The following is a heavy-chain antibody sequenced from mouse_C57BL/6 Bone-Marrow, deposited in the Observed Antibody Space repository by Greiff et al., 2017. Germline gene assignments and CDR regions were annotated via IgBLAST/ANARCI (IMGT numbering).Heavy chain of an antibody. Sequence: VQLQQSGPVLARPGASVKMSCKTSGYTFTSYWMHWVKQRPGQGLEWIGAIYPGNSDTSYNQKFKGKAKMTAVTSASTAYMELSSLTNEDSAVYYCTRTSSYRAMDYWGQGTSVTVSS. CDR3: TRTSSYRAMDY. CDR1: GYTFTSYW. CDR2: IYPGNSDT. D-gene: IGHD1-1*01. V-gene: IGHV1-5*01. J-gene: IGHJ4*01.